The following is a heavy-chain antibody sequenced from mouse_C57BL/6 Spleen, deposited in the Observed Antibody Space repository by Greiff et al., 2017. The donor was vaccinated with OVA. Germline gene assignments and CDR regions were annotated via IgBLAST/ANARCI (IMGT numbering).Heavy chain of an antibody. D-gene: IGHD3-1*01. CDR3: ARAPLGYAMDY. V-gene: IGHV3-6*01. CDR2: ISYDGSN. Sequence: ESGPGLVKPSQSLSLTCSVTGYSITSGYYWNWIRQFPGNKLEWMGYISYDGSNNYNPSLKNRISITRDTSKNQFFLKLTSVTTEDTATYYCARAPLGYAMDYWGQGTSVTVSS. CDR1: GYSITSGYY. J-gene: IGHJ4*01.